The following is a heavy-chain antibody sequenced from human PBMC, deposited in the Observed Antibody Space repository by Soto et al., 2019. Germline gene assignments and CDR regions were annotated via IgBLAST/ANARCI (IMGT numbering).Heavy chain of an antibody. V-gene: IGHV4-31*02. CDR2: IYFNGIT. Sequence: DLEWIGYIYFNGITYYNPSLKSRVTISVDTSKNQFSLKLSSVTAADTAVYYCARDYGGHSNSDYWGQGTLVTVSS. J-gene: IGHJ4*02. CDR3: ARDYGGHSNSDY. D-gene: IGHD4-17*01.